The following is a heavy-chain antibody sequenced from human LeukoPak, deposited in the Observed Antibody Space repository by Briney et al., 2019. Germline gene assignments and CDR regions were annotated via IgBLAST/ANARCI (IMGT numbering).Heavy chain of an antibody. CDR3: ARDLGDYYYYGMDV. Sequence: SVKVSCKASGGTFSTYAISWVRQAPGQGLEWMGRIIPIFGIANYAQKFQGRVTITADKSTSTAYMELSSLRSEDTAVYYCARDLGDYYYYGMDVWGQGTTVTVSS. CDR1: GGTFSTYA. J-gene: IGHJ6*02. V-gene: IGHV1-69*04. D-gene: IGHD7-27*01. CDR2: IIPIFGIA.